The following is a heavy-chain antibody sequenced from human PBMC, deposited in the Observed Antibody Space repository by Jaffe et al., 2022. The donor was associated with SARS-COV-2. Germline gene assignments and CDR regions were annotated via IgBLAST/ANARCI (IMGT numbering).Heavy chain of an antibody. J-gene: IGHJ3*02. CDR1: SDSISHSHFY. CDR2: VYYSGST. D-gene: IGHD3-10*01. Sequence: QLQLQESGPGLVKPSETLSLTCSVSSDSISHSHFYWGWIRQPPGKGLEWIGTVYYSGSTYYNPSLKSRVTISVDTSSVDTSKSQFSLRLSSVTAADTASYYCARVKPYYTSGRPIVDVFDIWGQGTMVTVSS. CDR3: ARVKPYYTSGRPIVDVFDI. V-gene: IGHV4-39*01.